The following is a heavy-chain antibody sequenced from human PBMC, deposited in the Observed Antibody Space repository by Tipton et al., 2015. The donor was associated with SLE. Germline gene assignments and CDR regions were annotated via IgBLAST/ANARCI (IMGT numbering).Heavy chain of an antibody. J-gene: IGHJ4*03. CDR2: IYHTGST. Sequence: LRLSCAASGFTLSSYWMHWIRQHPGKGLEWIGYIYHTGSTYYNPSLESRLTISIDTSKNQFSLRLTSMTPADTALYYCARARRTTSSHFDYWGQGTTVVISS. CDR3: ARARRTTSSHFDY. D-gene: IGHD1-14*01. CDR1: GFTLSSYW. V-gene: IGHV4-31*02.